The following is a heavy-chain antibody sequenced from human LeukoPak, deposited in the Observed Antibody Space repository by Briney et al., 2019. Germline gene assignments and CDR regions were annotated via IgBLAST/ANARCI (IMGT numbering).Heavy chain of an antibody. J-gene: IGHJ3*02. Sequence: SETLSLTCTASGGSISSYYWSWIRQPPGKGLEWIGYIYYSGSTKYYPSLMSRVTILSDTTKNQFYLKLSSVTAADTAMDDCASEIGWLRYVDWLDDAFDIWGQGTMVTVSS. CDR3: ASEIGWLRYVDWLDDAFDI. D-gene: IGHD3-9*01. CDR2: IYYSGST. V-gene: IGHV4-59*08. CDR1: GGSISSYY.